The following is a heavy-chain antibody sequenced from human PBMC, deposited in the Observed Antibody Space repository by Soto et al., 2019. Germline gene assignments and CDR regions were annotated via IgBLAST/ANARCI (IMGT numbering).Heavy chain of an antibody. Sequence: EVQLLESGGGLLHPGGPLRLSCAASGFTFTSYARSWVPQPPGKGLRWVSAISGSGGSTYYADSVKGRFTISRDNSKNTLYLQMNSLRAEDTAVYYCAKEAYYDSSGHLDYWGQGTLVTVSS. CDR1: GFTFTSYA. CDR2: ISGSGGST. CDR3: AKEAYYDSSGHLDY. D-gene: IGHD3-22*01. V-gene: IGHV3-23*01. J-gene: IGHJ4*02.